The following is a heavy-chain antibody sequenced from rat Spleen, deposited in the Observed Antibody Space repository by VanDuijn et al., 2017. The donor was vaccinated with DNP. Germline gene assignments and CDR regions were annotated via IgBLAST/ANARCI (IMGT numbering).Heavy chain of an antibody. Sequence: EVQLVESGGGPVQPGRSLKLSCVASGFIFSNYWMTWIRQAPGKGLEWVASITETGGGNTYYRDSVKGRFSLSRDNAKSTLYLQVNSLRSEDTATYFCTSNPHIRTAAPFDYWGQGVMVTVSS. V-gene: IGHV5-31*01. CDR1: GFIFSNYW. J-gene: IGHJ2*01. CDR3: TSNPHIRTAAPFDY. CDR2: ITETGGGNT. D-gene: IGHD3-8*01.